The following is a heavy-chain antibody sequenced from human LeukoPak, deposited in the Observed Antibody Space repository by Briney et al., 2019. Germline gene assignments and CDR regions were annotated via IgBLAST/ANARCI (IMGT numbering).Heavy chain of an antibody. CDR1: GFTFSAYA. J-gene: IGHJ4*02. D-gene: IGHD1-1*01. CDR2: ISSHGGSS. V-gene: IGHV3-64D*09. CDR3: VKITSVTGGDC. Sequence: GGSLRLSCSASGFTFSAYAMYWVRQAPGKGLEYVSGISSHGGSSFYSDSVKGRFTISRDNSKNTLYLQMSSLRAEDTAVYYCVKITSVTGGDCWGQGTRLTVSS.